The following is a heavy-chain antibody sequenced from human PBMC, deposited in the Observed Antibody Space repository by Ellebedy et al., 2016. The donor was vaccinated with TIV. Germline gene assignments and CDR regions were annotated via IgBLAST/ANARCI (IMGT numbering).Heavy chain of an antibody. D-gene: IGHD4-17*01. Sequence: PGGSLRLSCAASEFTFSSRWMSRVRQAPGKGLEWVANIKHYGSEKYYVDSVKGRFTISRDDAKNSLYLQMNTLRAEDTAVYYCARGLTGDYGAFDLWGQGTMVIVSS. CDR3: ARGLTGDYGAFDL. V-gene: IGHV3-7*03. J-gene: IGHJ3*01. CDR2: IKHYGSEK. CDR1: EFTFSSRW.